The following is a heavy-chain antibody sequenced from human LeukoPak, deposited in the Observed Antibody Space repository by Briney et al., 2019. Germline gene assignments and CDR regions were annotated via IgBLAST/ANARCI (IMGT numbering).Heavy chain of an antibody. V-gene: IGHV4-34*01. J-gene: IGHJ4*02. CDR3: ARDYGGNSRAYYFDY. CDR1: GGSFSGYY. D-gene: IGHD4-23*01. CDR2: INHSGST. Sequence: SETLSLTCAVYGGSFSGYYWSWIRQPPGKGLEWIGEINHSGSTNYNPSLKSRVTISVDTSKNQFSLKLSSVTAADTAVYYCARDYGGNSRAYYFDYWGQGTLVTVSS.